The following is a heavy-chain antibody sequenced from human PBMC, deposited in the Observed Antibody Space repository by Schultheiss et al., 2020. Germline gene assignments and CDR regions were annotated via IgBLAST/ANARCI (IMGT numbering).Heavy chain of an antibody. Sequence: SETLSLTCEFSGASLKGFFWNWIRQSPGSGLEWIGEINHSGATNYNPSLKSRVTMSVDTSKNWVSLRLSSVTAADTAVYYCAKYQRLGPIDYWGQGTLVTVAS. CDR2: INHSGAT. CDR3: AKYQRLGPIDY. D-gene: IGHD3-16*01. J-gene: IGHJ4*02. CDR1: GASLKGFF. V-gene: IGHV4-34*10.